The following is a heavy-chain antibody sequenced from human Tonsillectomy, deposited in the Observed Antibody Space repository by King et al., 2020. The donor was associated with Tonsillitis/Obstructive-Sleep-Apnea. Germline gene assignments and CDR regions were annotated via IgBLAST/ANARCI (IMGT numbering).Heavy chain of an antibody. CDR1: GGSMSSYY. CDR2: VYNSGST. V-gene: IGHV4-59*08. D-gene: IGHD3-22*01. Sequence: VQLQESGPGLVKPSETLSLTCSVSGGSMSSYYWSWLRQPPGKGLEWIGYVYNSGSTNYNPSLKSRVTISEDTSKNQFSLKLSSVTAADTAVYYCARHGYYDSSVHYWGQGTLVTVSS. J-gene: IGHJ4*02. CDR3: ARHGYYDSSVHY.